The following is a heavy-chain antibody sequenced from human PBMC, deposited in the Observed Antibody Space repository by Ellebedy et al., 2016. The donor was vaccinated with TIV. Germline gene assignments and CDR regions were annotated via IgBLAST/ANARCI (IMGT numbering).Heavy chain of an antibody. Sequence: ASVKVSCKASGYTFNSYSISWVRQAPGQGPEWMGWISAYTGETRYSQKYQGRVTLTTDTSTTTAYMELSSLISDDTAVYYCARDTEATTGGRDYNYYGMDVWGQGTTVTVSS. CDR3: ARDTEATTGGRDYNYYGMDV. CDR1: GYTFNSYS. D-gene: IGHD4-23*01. CDR2: ISAYTGET. V-gene: IGHV1-18*01. J-gene: IGHJ6*02.